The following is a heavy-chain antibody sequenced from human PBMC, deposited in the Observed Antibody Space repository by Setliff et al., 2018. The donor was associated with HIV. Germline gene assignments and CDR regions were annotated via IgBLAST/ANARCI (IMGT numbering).Heavy chain of an antibody. Sequence: VSCKVSGYTLTEFSMHWVRQAPGKGLEWMGRFDPEDGDTLYAQNFQGRVTMTGDPPTDTAYLELSGLRFEDTAVYYCATLKEQWLSEGGFDYWGQGTLVTVSS. J-gene: IGHJ4*02. CDR1: GYTLTEFS. D-gene: IGHD6-19*01. V-gene: IGHV1-24*01. CDR3: ATLKEQWLSEGGFDY. CDR2: FDPEDGDT.